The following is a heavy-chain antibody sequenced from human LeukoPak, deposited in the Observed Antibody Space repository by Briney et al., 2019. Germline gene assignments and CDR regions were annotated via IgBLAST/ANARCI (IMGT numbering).Heavy chain of an antibody. CDR2: IYYSGST. Sequence: PSETLSLTCTVSGGSISSSSYYWGWIRQPPGKGLEWIGSIYYSGSTYYNPSLKSRVTISVDTSKNQFSLKLSSVTAADTAVYYCARRGNPYNWFDPWGQGTLVTVSS. CDR1: GGSISSSSYY. J-gene: IGHJ5*02. D-gene: IGHD4-23*01. CDR3: ARRGNPYNWFDP. V-gene: IGHV4-39*01.